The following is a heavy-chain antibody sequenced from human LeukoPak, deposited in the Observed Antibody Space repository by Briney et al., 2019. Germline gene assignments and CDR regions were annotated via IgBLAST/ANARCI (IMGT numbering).Heavy chain of an antibody. J-gene: IGHJ3*02. CDR2: IKSKTDGGTT. D-gene: IGHD2-2*01. CDR1: GFTFSNAW. CDR3: TTEFEDCSSTSCYSAFDI. V-gene: IGHV3-15*01. Sequence: GGSLRLSCAASGFTFSNAWMSWVRQAPGKGLEWVGRIKSKTDGGTTDYAAPVKGRFTISRDDSKNTLYLQMNSLKTEDTAVYYCTTEFEDCSSTSCYSAFDIWGQGTMVTVSS.